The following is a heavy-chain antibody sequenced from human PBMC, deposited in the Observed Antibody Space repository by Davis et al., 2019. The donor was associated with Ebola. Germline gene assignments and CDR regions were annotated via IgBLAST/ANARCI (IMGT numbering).Heavy chain of an antibody. V-gene: IGHV3-64D*08. Sequence: GESLKISCAASGFTFSSYAMNWVRRAPGKGLEYVSAISANGDSTYYADSVKGRFTISRDNSKNTLYLQMSSLRAEDTAVYYCVRYSSGYYSWFDPWGQGTLATVSS. CDR2: ISANGDST. J-gene: IGHJ5*02. CDR3: VRYSSGYYSWFDP. D-gene: IGHD6-19*01. CDR1: GFTFSSYA.